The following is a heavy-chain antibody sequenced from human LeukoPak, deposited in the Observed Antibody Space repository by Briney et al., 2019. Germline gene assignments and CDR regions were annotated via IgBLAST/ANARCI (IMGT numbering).Heavy chain of an antibody. J-gene: IGHJ3*01. D-gene: IGHD3-16*01. CDR1: GFTVSSNY. V-gene: IGHV3-21*01. CDR3: ASRTPAGG. Sequence: GGSLRLSCAASGFTVSSNYMSWVRQAPGRGLEWVSSISSSSSYIYYADSVKGRFTISRDNAKNSLYLQMNSLRAEDTAVYYCASRTPAGGWGQGTMVTVSS. CDR2: ISSSSSYI.